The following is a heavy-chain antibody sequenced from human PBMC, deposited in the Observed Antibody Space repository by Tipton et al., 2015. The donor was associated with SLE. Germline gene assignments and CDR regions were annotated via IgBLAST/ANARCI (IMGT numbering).Heavy chain of an antibody. D-gene: IGHD5-12*01. V-gene: IGHV3-48*03. Sequence: SLRLSCAASGFTFSSYEMNWVRQAPGKGLEWVSNMSSSGRTIHYADSVKGRFTISRDNAKNSLYLQMNSLRAEDTAVYYCARDRGYSGYDPPGYFDYWGQGTLVTVSS. CDR3: ARDRGYSGYDPPGYFDY. J-gene: IGHJ4*02. CDR1: GFTFSSYE. CDR2: MSSSGRTI.